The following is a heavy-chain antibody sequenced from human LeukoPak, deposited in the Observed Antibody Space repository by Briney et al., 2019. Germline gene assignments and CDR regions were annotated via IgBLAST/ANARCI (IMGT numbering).Heavy chain of an antibody. J-gene: IGHJ5*02. CDR2: ISAYNGNT. D-gene: IGHD3-22*01. CDR1: GYTFTSYG. CDR3: SKVGVGDDNSGYYYHNWFDP. V-gene: IGHV1-18*01. Sequence: ASVMVSCKTSGYTFTSYGISWVRQAPGQGLEWMGWISAYNGNTNYAQKVQGRVTMTTDTSTSTAYMELRSLRSDDTAVYYCSKVGVGDDNSGYYYHNWFDPWGQGTLVTVSS.